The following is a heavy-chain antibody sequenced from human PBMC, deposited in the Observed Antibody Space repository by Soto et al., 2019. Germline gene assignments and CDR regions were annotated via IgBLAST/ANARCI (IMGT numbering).Heavy chain of an antibody. CDR1: GGTFNSYT. CDR3: ATSYGSGSTHFDS. CDR2: VNPIVGMS. V-gene: IGHV1-69*02. D-gene: IGHD3-10*01. J-gene: IGHJ4*02. Sequence: QVQLVQSGPEVKKPGSSVKVSCTASGGTFNSYTLNWVRQAPGQRPEWVGRVNPIVGMSTSASKFQGRVTLTADKSTNRAYMDLTGLISEDTAVYYCATSYGSGSTHFDSWGQGALVTVAS.